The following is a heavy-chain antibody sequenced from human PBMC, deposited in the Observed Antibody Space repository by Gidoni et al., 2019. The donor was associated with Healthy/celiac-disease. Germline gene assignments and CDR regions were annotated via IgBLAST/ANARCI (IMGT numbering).Heavy chain of an antibody. CDR1: GFTFSSYG. CDR2: ISYDGSNK. Sequence: QVQLVESGGGVVQPGRSLRLSCAASGFTFSSYGMHWVRQAPGKGLEWVAVISYDGSNKYYADSVKGRFTISRDNSKNTLYLQMNSLRAEDTAVYYCAKDSGKGYSSGWWDYWGQGTLVTVSS. D-gene: IGHD6-19*01. V-gene: IGHV3-30*18. CDR3: AKDSGKGYSSGWWDY. J-gene: IGHJ4*02.